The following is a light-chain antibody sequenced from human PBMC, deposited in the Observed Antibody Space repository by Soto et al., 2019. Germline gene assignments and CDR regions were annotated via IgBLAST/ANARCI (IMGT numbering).Light chain of an antibody. CDR2: AAS. Sequence: AIRMTQSPSSFSASTGDRVPITCRASQGISSYLAWYQQKPGKAPKLLIYAASTLQSGVPSRFSGSGSGTDFTLTISGLQSEDFATYYCQQYYSYPYTFGQGTKLEIK. CDR1: QGISSY. V-gene: IGKV1-8*01. CDR3: QQYYSYPYT. J-gene: IGKJ2*01.